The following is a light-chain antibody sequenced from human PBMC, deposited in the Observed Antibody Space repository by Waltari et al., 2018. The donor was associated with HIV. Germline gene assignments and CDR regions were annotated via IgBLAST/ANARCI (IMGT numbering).Light chain of an antibody. V-gene: IGKV3-15*01. CDR3: QQYNNWPPIT. J-gene: IGKJ5*01. Sequence: EIVMTPSPATLSVSQGERATLSCRASRSVSSSLAWYQQHPGQAPRLLIYRASSRATGVPARFTGSGSGIEFTLTIDSLQAEDFAVYYCQQYNNWPPITSGQGTRLEI. CDR2: RAS. CDR1: RSVSSS.